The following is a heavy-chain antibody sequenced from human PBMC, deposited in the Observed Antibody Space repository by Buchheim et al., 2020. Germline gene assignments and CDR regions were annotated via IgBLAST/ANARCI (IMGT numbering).Heavy chain of an antibody. J-gene: IGHJ4*02. CDR1: GGSFSGYY. V-gene: IGHV4-34*01. CDR3: ARGDITMVRGVIVGPRDY. CDR2: INHSGST. D-gene: IGHD3-10*01. Sequence: QVQLQQWGAGLLKPSETLSLTCAVYGGSFSGYYWSWIRQPSGKGLEWIGEINHSGSTNYNPSLKSRVTISVDTSKNQFSLKLSSVTAADTAVYYCARGDITMVRGVIVGPRDYWGQGTL.